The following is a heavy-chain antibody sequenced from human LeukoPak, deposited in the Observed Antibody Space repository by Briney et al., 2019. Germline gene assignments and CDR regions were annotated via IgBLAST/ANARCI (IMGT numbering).Heavy chain of an antibody. D-gene: IGHD2-2*01. CDR1: GGSFSGYY. Sequence: PSETLSLTCAVYGGSFSGYYWSWIRQPPGKGLEWIGEINHSGSTNYNPSLKSRVTISVDTSKNQFSLKLSSVTAADTAVYYCARSLIVVVPAAAFDYWGQGTLVTVSS. CDR3: ARSLIVVVPAAAFDY. J-gene: IGHJ4*02. CDR2: INHSGST. V-gene: IGHV4-34*01.